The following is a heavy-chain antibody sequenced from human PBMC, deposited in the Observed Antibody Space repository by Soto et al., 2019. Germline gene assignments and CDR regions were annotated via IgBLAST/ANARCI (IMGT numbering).Heavy chain of an antibody. CDR2: IHYSGTT. CDR1: GDSNTGAAYY. V-gene: IGHV4-31*03. CDR3: ARDFRQDQQLPGYYYSGMDV. J-gene: IGHJ6*02. Sequence: QVQLQESGPGLVKPSQTLSLTCTVSGDSNTGAAYYWSWIRQHPGNGLEWIGHIHYSGTTYYNPSLKSRVSFSVDTSKKQVSLRLTSVTAADTAVYYCARDFRQDQQLPGYYYSGMDVWGQGTTVTVSS. D-gene: IGHD6-13*01.